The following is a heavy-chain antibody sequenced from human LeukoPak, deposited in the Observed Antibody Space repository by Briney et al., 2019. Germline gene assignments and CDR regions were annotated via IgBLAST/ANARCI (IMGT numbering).Heavy chain of an antibody. CDR2: INPNSGGT. V-gene: IGHV1-2*02. CDR3: ARLRRYCSGGSCSSYYFDY. D-gene: IGHD2-15*01. Sequence: ASVKVSCKASGYTFTGYYMHWVRQAPGQGLEWMGWINPNSGGTNYAQKLQGRVTMTTDTSTSTAYMELRSLRSDDTAVYYCARLRRYCSGGSCSSYYFDYWGQGTLVTVSS. J-gene: IGHJ4*02. CDR1: GYTFTGYY.